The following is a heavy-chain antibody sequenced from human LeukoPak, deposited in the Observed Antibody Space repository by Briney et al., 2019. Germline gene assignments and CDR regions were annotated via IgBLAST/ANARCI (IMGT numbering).Heavy chain of an antibody. CDR2: ISGSGGST. D-gene: IGHD6-6*01. CDR1: GFTFSSYA. J-gene: IGHJ4*02. CDR3: ARIGTSSPTSPYYFDY. Sequence: GGSPRLSCAASGFTFSSYAMSWVRQAPGKGLEWVSAISGSGGSTYYADSVKGRFTISRDNSKNTLYLQMNSLRAEDTAVYYCARIGTSSPTSPYYFDYWGQGTLVTVSS. V-gene: IGHV3-23*01.